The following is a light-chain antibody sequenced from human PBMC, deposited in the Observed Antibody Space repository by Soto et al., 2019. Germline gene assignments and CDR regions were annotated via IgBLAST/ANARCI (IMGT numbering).Light chain of an antibody. V-gene: IGLV2-23*02. CDR2: EVN. CDR1: SSGIGTFNL. CDR3: HYFAGFNTQ. Sequence: QSALTQPASVSGSPGQSIAISCTGDSSGIGTFNLVSWYQQHPGKAPKLIIYEVNKRPSGISSRFSGSKSGNTASLTISGLQAEDEADYYCHYFAGFNTQFGGGTKVTVL. J-gene: IGLJ2*01.